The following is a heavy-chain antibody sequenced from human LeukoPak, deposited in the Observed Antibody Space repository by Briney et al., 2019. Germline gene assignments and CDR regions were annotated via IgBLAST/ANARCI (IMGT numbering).Heavy chain of an antibody. CDR1: GFTFSSYG. Sequence: GGSLRLSCAASGFTFSSYGMHWIRQAPGRGLEWVAFIRYDESDKYYADSVKGRFTISRDNSKNTLYLQMNSLRAEDTAVYYCARGADSRITGTTVFYYYYMDVWGKGTTVTVSS. J-gene: IGHJ6*03. CDR3: ARGADSRITGTTVFYYYYMDV. CDR2: IRYDESDK. D-gene: IGHD1-7*01. V-gene: IGHV3-30*02.